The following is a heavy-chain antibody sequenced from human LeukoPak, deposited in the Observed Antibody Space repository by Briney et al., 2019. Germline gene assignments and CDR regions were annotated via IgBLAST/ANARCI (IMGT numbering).Heavy chain of an antibody. CDR3: ARARKGEGGYVSYYYYMDV. V-gene: IGHV1-69*13. CDR1: GGTFSSYA. D-gene: IGHD5-12*01. CDR2: IIPIFGTA. Sequence: SVKVSCKASGGTFSSYAISWVRQAPGQGLEWMGGIIPIFGTANYAQKIQGRVTITADESTSTAYMELSSLRSEDTAVYYCARARKGEGGYVSYYYYMDVWGKGTTVTVSS. J-gene: IGHJ6*03.